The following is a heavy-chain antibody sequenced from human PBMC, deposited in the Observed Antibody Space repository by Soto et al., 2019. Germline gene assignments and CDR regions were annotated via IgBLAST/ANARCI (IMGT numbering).Heavy chain of an antibody. Sequence: PGESLQISCKASGYKFTTFWLNCVRQTPGKGLEWLGRIDPTDSFTNYSPPFEGHVTISVDRSISTAYLQWNSLQASDTAIYYCARPASGGSRDAFDVWGKGTTVTVSS. CDR3: ARPASGGSRDAFDV. CDR2: IDPTDSFT. D-gene: IGHD2-15*01. CDR1: GYKFTTFW. V-gene: IGHV5-10-1*01. J-gene: IGHJ3*01.